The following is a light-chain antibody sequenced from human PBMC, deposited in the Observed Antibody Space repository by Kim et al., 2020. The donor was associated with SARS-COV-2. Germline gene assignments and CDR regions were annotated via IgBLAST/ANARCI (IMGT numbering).Light chain of an antibody. CDR1: KVGDKY. J-gene: IGLJ2*01. CDR2: QDS. Sequence: VSVSPGQTASITCSGDKVGDKYACWYQQKPGQSPVVVIYQDSKRPSGIPERFSGSNSGNTATLTISGTQAMDEADYYCQAWDSRVVFGGGTQLTVL. V-gene: IGLV3-1*01. CDR3: QAWDSRVV.